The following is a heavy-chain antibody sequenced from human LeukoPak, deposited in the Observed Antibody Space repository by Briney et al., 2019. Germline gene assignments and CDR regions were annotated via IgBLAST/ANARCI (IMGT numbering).Heavy chain of an antibody. Sequence: ASVKVSCKASGYTFTSYAMHWVRQAPGQRLEWMGWINAGNGNTKYSQKFQGRVTMTRNTSISTAYMELSSLRSEDTAVYYCARGSSSGYYYFDYWGQGTLVTVSS. CDR1: GYTFTSYA. CDR3: ARGSSSGYYYFDY. D-gene: IGHD3-22*01. CDR2: INAGNGNT. V-gene: IGHV1-3*01. J-gene: IGHJ4*02.